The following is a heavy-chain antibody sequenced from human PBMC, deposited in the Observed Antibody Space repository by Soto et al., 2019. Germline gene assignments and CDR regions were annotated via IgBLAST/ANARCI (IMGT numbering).Heavy chain of an antibody. CDR2: INEDGSEK. CDR3: VRDSGWYED. D-gene: IGHD6-19*01. Sequence: PGGSLRLSCAASGFTFTSYWMTWVRQAPGKGLECVANINEDGSEKYYVDSVKGRFTISRDNAKNSLYLQMNSLGPEDMAVYYCVRDSGWYEDWGQGTLVTVSS. V-gene: IGHV3-7*01. J-gene: IGHJ4*02. CDR1: GFTFTSYW.